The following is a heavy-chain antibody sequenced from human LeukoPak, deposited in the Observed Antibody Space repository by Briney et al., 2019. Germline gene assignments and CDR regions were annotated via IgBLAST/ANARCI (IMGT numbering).Heavy chain of an antibody. Sequence: GGSLRLSCAASGFTFSSYAMSWVRQAPGEGLEWVSSFSGSGGATYYAASVKGRFTISRDNSKNTLYLQMNSLRAEDTAVYYCAKARVLYYFDYWGQGTLVTVSS. V-gene: IGHV3-23*01. CDR2: FSGSGGAT. CDR1: GFTFSSYA. CDR3: AKARVLYYFDY. J-gene: IGHJ4*02.